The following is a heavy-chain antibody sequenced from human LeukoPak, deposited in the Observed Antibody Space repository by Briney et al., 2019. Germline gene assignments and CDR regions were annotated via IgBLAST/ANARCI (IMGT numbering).Heavy chain of an antibody. J-gene: IGHJ6*02. CDR2: IWYGGSNK. V-gene: IGHV3-33*01. Sequence: GRSLRLSCAASGFTFSSYGMHCVRQAPGKGRERGAVIWYGGSNKYYADSVKGRFTISTDNSKNTLYLQMNSLRAEDTAVYYCARDLGRFLEWLQVWGQGTTVTVSS. D-gene: IGHD3-3*01. CDR3: ARDLGRFLEWLQV. CDR1: GFTFSSYG.